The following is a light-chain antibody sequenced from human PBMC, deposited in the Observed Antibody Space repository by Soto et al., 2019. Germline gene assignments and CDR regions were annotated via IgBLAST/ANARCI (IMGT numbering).Light chain of an antibody. J-gene: IGKJ5*01. CDR3: QQRSNWPEVT. CDR2: DAS. CDR1: QSLGVY. V-gene: IGKV3-11*01. Sequence: DIVLTQSPATLSLSPGESATLSCRASQSLGVYLTWYQQKPGQAPRLLIFDASNRATGIPARFSGSGSGTDFTLTISSLEPEDFAVYYCQQRSNWPEVTFGQGTRLEIK.